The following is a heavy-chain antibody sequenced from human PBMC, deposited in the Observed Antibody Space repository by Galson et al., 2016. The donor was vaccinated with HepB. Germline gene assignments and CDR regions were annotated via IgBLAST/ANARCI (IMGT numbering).Heavy chain of an antibody. J-gene: IGHJ4*02. V-gene: IGHV1-69*06. CDR1: GGIFSNSA. CDR3: ARTLGEYYYDRSGPNKSWYFDY. Sequence: SVKVSCKASGGIFSNSAINWVRQAPGQGLEWMGGIIPIYGRTNYAQKFQGRVTITADKSTSTAYMDLSSLRSEDTAVYYCARTLGEYYYDRSGPNKSWYFDYWGQGTLVTVSS. D-gene: IGHD3-22*01. CDR2: IIPIYGRT.